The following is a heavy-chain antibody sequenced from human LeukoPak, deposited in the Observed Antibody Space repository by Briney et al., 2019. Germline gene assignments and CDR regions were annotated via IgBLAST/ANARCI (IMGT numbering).Heavy chain of an antibody. D-gene: IGHD5-24*01. J-gene: IGHJ4*02. V-gene: IGHV3-33*01. CDR1: GFTFSGYA. CDR3: ARGQEMTTLSFDY. CDR2: IWYDGTNK. Sequence: GGSLRLSCAASGFTFSGYAMHWVRQAPGKGLEWVAVIWYDGTNKYYADSVKGRFTISRDNPQNTLYLQMSSLRAEDTAVYYCARGQEMTTLSFDYWGQGTLVTVSS.